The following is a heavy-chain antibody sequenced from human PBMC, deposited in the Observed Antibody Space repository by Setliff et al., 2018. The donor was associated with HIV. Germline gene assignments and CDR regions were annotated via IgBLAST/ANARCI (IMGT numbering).Heavy chain of an antibody. J-gene: IGHJ3*02. CDR1: GYTFTGYY. CDR3: ATQRDIVMVPGQGGFDI. V-gene: IGHV1-2*06. Sequence: RASVKVSCKAFGYTFTGYYMHWVRQAPGQGLEWMGRINPDSGGANYAQKFQGRVTMTRDTSISTAYMELSRLRSDDTAMYYCATQRDIVMVPGQGGFDIWAQGTMVTVSS. D-gene: IGHD2-2*01. CDR2: INPDSGGA.